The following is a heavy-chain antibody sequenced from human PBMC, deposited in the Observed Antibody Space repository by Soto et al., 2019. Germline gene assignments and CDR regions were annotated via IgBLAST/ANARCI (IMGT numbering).Heavy chain of an antibody. CDR3: ARVGTIFGVANYYMDV. V-gene: IGHV1-8*01. CDR1: GYTFTSYD. CDR2: MNPNSGNT. Sequence: ASVKVSCKASGYTFTSYDINWVRQATGQGLEWMGWMNPNSGNTGYAQKFQGRVTMTRNTSISTAYMELSSLRSEDTAVYYCARVGTIFGVANYYMDVWGKGTTVTVSS. D-gene: IGHD3-3*01. J-gene: IGHJ6*03.